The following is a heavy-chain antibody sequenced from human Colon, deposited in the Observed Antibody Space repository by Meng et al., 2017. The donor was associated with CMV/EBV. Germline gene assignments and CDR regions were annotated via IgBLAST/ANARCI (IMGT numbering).Heavy chain of an antibody. CDR2: ISTGSTYT. V-gene: IGHV3-11*05. CDR1: GFIFSEYH. D-gene: IGHD2-2*01. CDR3: ASQRESSNNYFYK. J-gene: IGHJ4*02. Sequence: QVQLVESGGGLVKPGGSRRLSCAASGFIFSEYHMNWIRLAPGKGLEWVSYISTGSTYTNYADSVKGRFAISRDNAKNSLYLQMNSLRAEDTAVYYCASQRESSNNYFYKWGQGTLVNVSS.